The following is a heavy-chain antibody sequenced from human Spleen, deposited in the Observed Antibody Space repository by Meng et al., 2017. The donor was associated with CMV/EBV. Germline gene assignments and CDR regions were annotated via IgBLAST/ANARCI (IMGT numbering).Heavy chain of an antibody. CDR3: ARPPHDYGDFWYFDL. J-gene: IGHJ2*01. V-gene: IGHV3-21*01. D-gene: IGHD4-17*01. Sequence: GESLKISCAASGFTFSNYSMNWVRQAPGKGLEWVSSISSSTNFIYYADSVKGRFTISRDNAKNSLYLQMDSLRDEDTAVYYCARPPHDYGDFWYFDLWGRGTLVTVSS. CDR1: GFTFSNYS. CDR2: ISSSTNFI.